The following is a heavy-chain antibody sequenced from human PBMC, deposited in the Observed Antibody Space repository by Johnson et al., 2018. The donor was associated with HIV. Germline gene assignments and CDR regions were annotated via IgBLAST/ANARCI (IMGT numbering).Heavy chain of an antibody. Sequence: VQLVESGGGLVQPGRSLRLSCAASGFNFDDYAMHWVRQPPGKGLEWVSGIRWNSETPHYADSVQGRFTISRDNAKNSLYLQMNSLRAEDTAVYYCARDPPVTTTHNAFDIWGQGTMVTVSS. V-gene: IGHV3-9*01. CDR1: GFNFDDYA. CDR2: IRWNSETP. D-gene: IGHD4-17*01. J-gene: IGHJ3*02. CDR3: ARDPPVTTTHNAFDI.